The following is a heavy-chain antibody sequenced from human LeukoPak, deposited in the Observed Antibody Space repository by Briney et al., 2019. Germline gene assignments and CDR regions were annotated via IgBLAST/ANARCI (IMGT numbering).Heavy chain of an antibody. CDR2: IDTAGNT. CDR3: ARTSKVTSVMDI. J-gene: IGHJ3*02. Sequence: GGSLNSSCGASGFTFGNYAMHWVRQATGKGLEWASAIDTAGNTFYPGSVRGRFTISRENAKNSLYLQMNNARAGDTAVYYCARTSKVTSVMDIWGQGTMVTVSS. V-gene: IGHV3-13*01. D-gene: IGHD3-16*01. CDR1: GFTFGNYA.